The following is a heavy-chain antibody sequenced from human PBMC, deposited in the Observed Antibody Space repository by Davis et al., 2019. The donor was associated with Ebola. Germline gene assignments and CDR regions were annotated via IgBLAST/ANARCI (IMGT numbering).Heavy chain of an antibody. D-gene: IGHD5-12*01. CDR1: GYTFTSYG. J-gene: IGHJ3*02. CDR2: INPNDGRT. V-gene: IGHV1-46*03. Sequence: AASVKVSCKASGYTFTSYGISWVRQAPGQGLEWMGMINPNDGRTIYAQKFQRRVTVTRDTSTTTVYMDLSSLRSEDTALYYCTTPGGQDSGYDVFDIWGQGTMVTVSS. CDR3: TTPGGQDSGYDVFDI.